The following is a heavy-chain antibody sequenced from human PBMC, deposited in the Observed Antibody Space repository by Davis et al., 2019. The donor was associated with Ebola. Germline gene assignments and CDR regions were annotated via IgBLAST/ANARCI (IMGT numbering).Heavy chain of an antibody. Sequence: ASAQVSSNASCYTFTSYGISWVRQAPGQGLEWMGWISAYNGNTNYAQKFQGRVTMTRNTSISTAYMELSSLRSEDTAVYYCARLAGGLYYYGMDVWGQGTTVTVSS. D-gene: IGHD6-19*01. CDR2: ISAYNGNT. V-gene: IGHV1-18*01. CDR1: CYTFTSYG. J-gene: IGHJ6*02. CDR3: ARLAGGLYYYGMDV.